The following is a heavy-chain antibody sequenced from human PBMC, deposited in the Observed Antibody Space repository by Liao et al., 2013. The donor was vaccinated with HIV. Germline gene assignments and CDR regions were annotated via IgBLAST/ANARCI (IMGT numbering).Heavy chain of an antibody. CDR3: ARGRRYYSSGRWGDY. Sequence: QVQLQESGPGLVKPSETLSLTCTVSGGSISSYYWNWIRQPAGKGLEWIGRIYTSGSTNYNPSLKSRVTISVDTSKNQFSLKLSSVIAADTAVYYCARGRRYYSSGRWGDYWGQGTLVTVSS. CDR2: IYTSGST. CDR1: GGSISSYY. D-gene: IGHD2-21*01. J-gene: IGHJ4*02. V-gene: IGHV4-4*07.